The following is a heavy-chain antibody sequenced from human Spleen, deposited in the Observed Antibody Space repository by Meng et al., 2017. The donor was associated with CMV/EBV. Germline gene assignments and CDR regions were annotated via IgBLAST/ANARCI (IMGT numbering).Heavy chain of an antibody. CDR2: INPNSGGT. J-gene: IGHJ6*02. Sequence: ASVKVSCKASGYTFTGYYMHWVRQAPGQGLEWMGWINPNSGGTNYAQKFQGRVTMTRDRSISTAYKGLSRLRSDDTAVYYCARLALPYCSSTSCYPGIHMVDVWGQGTTVTVSS. CDR3: ARLALPYCSSTSCYPGIHMVDV. V-gene: IGHV1-2*02. CDR1: GYTFTGYY. D-gene: IGHD2-2*01.